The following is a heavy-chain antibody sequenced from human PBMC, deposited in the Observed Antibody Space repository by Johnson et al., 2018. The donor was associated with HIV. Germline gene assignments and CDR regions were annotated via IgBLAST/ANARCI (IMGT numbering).Heavy chain of an antibody. CDR2: ISSSGSTI. V-gene: IGHV3-48*01. CDR1: QFTFSSYY. J-gene: IGHJ3*02. Sequence: VQLVESGGGLAKPAWSPRLSCAASQFTFSSYYMNCVRQAPGKGLEWISYISSSGSTIYYADSVKGRFTISRDNSKNTLYLQMNSLRTEDTAVYYCARGTWLTVVTSPYAFDIWGQGTMVTVSS. D-gene: IGHD4-23*01. CDR3: ARGTWLTVVTSPYAFDI.